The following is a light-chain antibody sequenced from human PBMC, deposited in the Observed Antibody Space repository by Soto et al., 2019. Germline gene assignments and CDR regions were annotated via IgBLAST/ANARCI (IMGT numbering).Light chain of an antibody. V-gene: IGLV1-40*01. J-gene: IGLJ1*01. CDR1: SSNIGAGYD. CDR3: QSCDSSLSGYV. Sequence: QSVLTQPPSLPWGPRQRVTISLTGSSSNIGAGYDVHWYQQLPGTAPKLLIYGNSTRPSGVPDRFSGSKSGTSATLAITGLQAADEADYYCQSCDSSLSGYVSGTGTKVTVL. CDR2: GNS.